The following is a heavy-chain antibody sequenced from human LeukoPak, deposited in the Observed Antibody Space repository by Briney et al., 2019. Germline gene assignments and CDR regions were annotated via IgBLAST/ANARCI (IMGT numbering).Heavy chain of an antibody. V-gene: IGHV4-39*01. J-gene: IGHJ6*02. D-gene: IGHD3-10*01. CDR3: ARGVYYYGMDV. CDR1: GGSIRSSYYY. Sequence: SETLSLTCTVSGGSIRSSYYYWGWIRQPPGKGLEWIGSIYDSGSTYYNPSLKSRVTISVDTSKNQFSLKLSSVTAADTAVYYCARGVYYYGMDVWGQGTTVTVSS. CDR2: IYDSGST.